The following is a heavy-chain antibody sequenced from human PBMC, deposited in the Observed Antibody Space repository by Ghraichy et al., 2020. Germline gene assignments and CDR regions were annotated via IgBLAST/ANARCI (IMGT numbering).Heavy chain of an antibody. D-gene: IGHD3-10*01. J-gene: IGHJ4*02. CDR3: STSPRADRGNY. CDR2: IKTDGSTT. Sequence: LSLTCAASGLTFSSYWMHWVRQAPGKGLEWVSHIKTDGSTTNYADSVRGRFTISRDNAKNTPYLQMNSLRADDTAVYYCSTSPRADRGNYWGQGTLVTVSS. CDR1: GLTFSSYW. V-gene: IGHV3-74*01.